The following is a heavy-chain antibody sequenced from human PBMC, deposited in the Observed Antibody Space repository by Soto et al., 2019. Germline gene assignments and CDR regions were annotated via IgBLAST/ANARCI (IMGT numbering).Heavy chain of an antibody. J-gene: IGHJ4*02. CDR2: ISSSSSYI. Sequence: EVQLVESGGGLVKPGGSLRLSCAASGFTFSSYSMNWVRQAPGKGLEWVSSISSSSSYIYYADSVKGRFTISGDNAKNSRYLQMNSLRAEDTAVYYCARTVAFGVASPVNYWGQGTLVTVSS. V-gene: IGHV3-21*01. CDR1: GFTFSSYS. D-gene: IGHD3-3*01. CDR3: ARTVAFGVASPVNY.